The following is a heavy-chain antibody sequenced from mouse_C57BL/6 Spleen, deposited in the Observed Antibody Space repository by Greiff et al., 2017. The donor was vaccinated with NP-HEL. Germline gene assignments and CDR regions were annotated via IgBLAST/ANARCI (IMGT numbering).Heavy chain of an antibody. CDR1: GFSFNTYA. CDR2: IRSKSNNYAT. CDR3: VRHGIYYDYDDAMDY. D-gene: IGHD2-4*01. J-gene: IGHJ4*01. V-gene: IGHV10-1*01. Sequence: EVQRVESGGGLVQPKGSLKLSCAASGFSFNTYAMNWVRQAPGKGLEWVARIRSKSNNYATYYADSVKDRFTISRDDSESMLYLQMNNLKTEDTAMYYCVRHGIYYDYDDAMDYWGQGTSVTVSS.